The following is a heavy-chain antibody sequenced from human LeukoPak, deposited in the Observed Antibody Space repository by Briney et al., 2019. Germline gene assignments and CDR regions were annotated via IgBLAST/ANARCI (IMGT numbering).Heavy chain of an antibody. D-gene: IGHD6-13*01. J-gene: IGHJ3*02. CDR1: GFTFSSYA. Sequence: PGRSLRLSCAASGFTFSSYAMHWVRQAPGKGLEWVAVISYDGSNKYYADSVKGRFTISRDNSKNTLYLQMNSLRAEDTAMYYCARQPYSSSWYGFDAFDIWGQGTMVTVSS. V-gene: IGHV3-30*04. CDR3: ARQPYSSSWYGFDAFDI. CDR2: ISYDGSNK.